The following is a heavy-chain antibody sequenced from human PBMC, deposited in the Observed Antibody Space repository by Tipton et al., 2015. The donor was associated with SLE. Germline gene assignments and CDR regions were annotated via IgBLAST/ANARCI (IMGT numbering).Heavy chain of an antibody. D-gene: IGHD2-2*01. CDR2: MDLDGTEK. CDR1: GFSFNTYW. V-gene: IGHV3-7*01. CDR3: TRESHATFDI. J-gene: IGHJ3*02. Sequence: SLRLSCAASGFSFNTYWMAWVRQAAGKGLEWVATMDLDGTEKFYVGSVKGRFTISRDNAKNSLYLQLNSLRAEDTAVYYCTRESHATFDIWGQGTMVIVSS.